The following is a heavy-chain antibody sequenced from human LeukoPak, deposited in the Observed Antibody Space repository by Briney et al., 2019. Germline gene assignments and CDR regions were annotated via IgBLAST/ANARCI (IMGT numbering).Heavy chain of an antibody. CDR2: INAGNGNT. Sequence: GASVKVSCKASGYTFTSYAMHWVRQAPGQRLEWMGWINAGNGNTKYSQKFQGRVTITRDTSASTADMELSSLRSEDTAVYYCARGTYYYGSGSYYLHYWGQGTLVTVSS. CDR1: GYTFTSYA. D-gene: IGHD3-10*01. J-gene: IGHJ4*02. V-gene: IGHV1-3*01. CDR3: ARGTYYYGSGSYYLHY.